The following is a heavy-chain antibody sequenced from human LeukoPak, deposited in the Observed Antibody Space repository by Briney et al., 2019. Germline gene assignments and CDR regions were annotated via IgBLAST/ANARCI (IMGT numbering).Heavy chain of an antibody. D-gene: IGHD3-22*01. CDR3: ARGGFNSSTYYYDYFDY. Sequence: SETLSLTCTVSGGSISSYYWSWLRQPPGKGLEWLGYIYYNGNTNYNPSLKSRVTMTVDTSMNQFSLKLSSVAAADSAVYYCARGGFNSSTYYYDYFDYWGQGTLVTVSS. CDR1: GGSISSYY. CDR2: IYYNGNT. J-gene: IGHJ4*02. V-gene: IGHV4-59*01.